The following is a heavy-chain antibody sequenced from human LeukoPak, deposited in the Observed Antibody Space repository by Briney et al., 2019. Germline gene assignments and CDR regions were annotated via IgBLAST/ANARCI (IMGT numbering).Heavy chain of an antibody. CDR2: ISGSGGST. Sequence: GGSLRLSCTASGFTFSNCAMSWVRQAPGKELEWVSTISGSGGSTYYADSVKGRFTISRDNSKNTLYLQMNSLRAEDTAVYYCASRPEGRSYYYGMDVWGQGTTVTVSS. J-gene: IGHJ6*02. V-gene: IGHV3-23*01. CDR1: GFTFSNCA. CDR3: ASRPEGRSYYYGMDV.